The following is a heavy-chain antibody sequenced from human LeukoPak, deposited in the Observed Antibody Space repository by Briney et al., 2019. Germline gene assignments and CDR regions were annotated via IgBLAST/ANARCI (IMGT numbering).Heavy chain of an antibody. CDR2: ISYDGSNK. D-gene: IGHD3-9*01. Sequence: PGGSLRLSCAASGFTFSSYGMHWVRQAPGKGLEWVAVISYDGSNKYYADSVKGRFTISRDNSKNTLYLQMNSLRAEDTAVYYCAKGTRARYDILTGYFSGSDYYYGMDVWGQGTTVTVSS. CDR3: AKGTRARYDILTGYFSGSDYYYGMDV. J-gene: IGHJ6*02. CDR1: GFTFSSYG. V-gene: IGHV3-30*18.